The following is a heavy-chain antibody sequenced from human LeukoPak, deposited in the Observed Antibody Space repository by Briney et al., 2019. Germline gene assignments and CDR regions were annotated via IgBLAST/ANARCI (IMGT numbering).Heavy chain of an antibody. V-gene: IGHV3-66*01. CDR1: GFTVSSNY. CDR3: ARDQDTAMLDY. CDR2: IYSGGST. D-gene: IGHD5-18*01. J-gene: IGHJ4*02. Sequence: GGSLRLSCAASGFTVSSNYMSWVRQAPGKGLEWVSVIYSGGSTYYADSVKGRFTISRDNSKSTLYLQMNSLRAEDTAVYYCARDQDTAMLDYWGQGTLVTVSS.